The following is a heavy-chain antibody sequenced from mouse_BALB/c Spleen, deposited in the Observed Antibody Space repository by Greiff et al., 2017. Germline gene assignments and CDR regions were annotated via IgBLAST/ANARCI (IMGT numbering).Heavy chain of an antibody. CDR3: ARRGNYLYAMDY. CDR2: ISSGSSTI. D-gene: IGHD2-1*01. CDR1: GFTFSSFG. Sequence: EVQLQESGGGLVQPGGSRKLSCAASGFTFSSFGMHWVRQAPEKGLEWVAYISSGSSTIYYADTVKGRFTISRDNPKNTLFLQMTSLRSEDTAMYYCARRGNYLYAMDYWGQGTSVTVSS. J-gene: IGHJ4*01. V-gene: IGHV5-17*02.